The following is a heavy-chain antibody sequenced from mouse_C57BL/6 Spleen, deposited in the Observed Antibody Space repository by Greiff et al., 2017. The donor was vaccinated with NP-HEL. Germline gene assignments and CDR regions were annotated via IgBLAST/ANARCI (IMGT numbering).Heavy chain of an antibody. CDR3: EFTTVVATDWYFDV. Sequence: QVQLQQPGAELVKPGASVKMSCKASGYTFASYWITWVKQRPGQGLEWIGDIYPGSGSTNYNEKFKSKATLTVDTSSSTAYMQLSSLTSEDSAVYYCEFTTVVATDWYFDVWGTGTTVTVSS. D-gene: IGHD1-1*01. CDR1: GYTFASYW. V-gene: IGHV1-55*01. J-gene: IGHJ1*03. CDR2: IYPGSGST.